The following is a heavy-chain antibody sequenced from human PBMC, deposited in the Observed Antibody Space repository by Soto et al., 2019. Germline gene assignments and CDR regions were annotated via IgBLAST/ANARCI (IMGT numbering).Heavy chain of an antibody. Sequence: QVQLVQSGAEVKKPGASVKVSCKAPRYIFTAYFMHWVRQAPGQGLEWMGWINPNIGATHYGLSFQGRVTMTRDTSISTAYTELSSLRSDDTAVYYCASHDPGARFDPWGQGTLGIVSS. CDR2: INPNIGAT. CDR3: ASHDPGARFDP. J-gene: IGHJ5*02. V-gene: IGHV1-2*02. CDR1: RYIFTAYF. D-gene: IGHD1-1*01.